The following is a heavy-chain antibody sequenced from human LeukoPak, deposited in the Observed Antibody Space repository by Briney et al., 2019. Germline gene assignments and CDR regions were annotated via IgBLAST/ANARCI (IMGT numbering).Heavy chain of an antibody. V-gene: IGHV5-51*01. Sequence: GESLKISCKGSGYSFTSYWIGWVRQMPGKGLEWMGIIYPGDSDARYSPSFQGQVTISADKSISTAYLQWSSLKASDTAMYYRASKSGSTTSGFDIWGQGTMVTVSS. CDR1: GYSFTSYW. J-gene: IGHJ3*02. D-gene: IGHD3-10*01. CDR3: ASKSGSTTSGFDI. CDR2: IYPGDSDA.